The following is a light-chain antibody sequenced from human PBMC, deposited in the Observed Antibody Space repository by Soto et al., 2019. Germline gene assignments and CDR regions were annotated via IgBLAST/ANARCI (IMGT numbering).Light chain of an antibody. Sequence: EIVLTQSPVTLSLSPGERVTLSCRASEGVGSSLAWYQQKPGQAPRVLIYGASTRATGIPARFSGSGSGTDFTLTISRLEPEDFAVYYCQQYGSSPWTFGQGTKVHIK. CDR1: EGVGSS. CDR3: QQYGSSPWT. J-gene: IGKJ1*01. CDR2: GAS. V-gene: IGKV3-20*01.